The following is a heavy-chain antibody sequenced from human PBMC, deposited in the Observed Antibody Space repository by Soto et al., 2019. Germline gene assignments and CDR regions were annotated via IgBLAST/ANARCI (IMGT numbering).Heavy chain of an antibody. CDR3: ARDPPYYGGNSYYFDY. V-gene: IGHV4-34*01. CDR2: IYYSGST. D-gene: IGHD4-17*01. J-gene: IGHJ4*02. CDR1: GGSLSGYY. Sequence: QVQLQQWGAGLLKPSETLSLTCAVYGGSLSGYYWSWIRQHPGKGLEWIGYIYYSGSTYYNPSLKSRVTISVDTSKNQFSLKLSSVTAADTAVYYCARDPPYYGGNSYYFDYWGQGTLVTVSS.